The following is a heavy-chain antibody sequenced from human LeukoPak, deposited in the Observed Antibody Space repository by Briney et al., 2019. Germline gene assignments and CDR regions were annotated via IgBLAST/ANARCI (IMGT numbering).Heavy chain of an antibody. CDR1: GYSIIRGYY. Sequence: PSETLSLTCGVSGYSIIRGYYWAWIRQPPGKGLEWIGTIYHIGSTYYTPSLGSRVTISVDTSKNEFSLNLKSVTAADTAVYYCARAGWIITSGIDYWGQGALVTVSS. CDR2: IYHIGST. D-gene: IGHD3-10*01. V-gene: IGHV4-38-2*01. J-gene: IGHJ4*02. CDR3: ARAGWIITSGIDY.